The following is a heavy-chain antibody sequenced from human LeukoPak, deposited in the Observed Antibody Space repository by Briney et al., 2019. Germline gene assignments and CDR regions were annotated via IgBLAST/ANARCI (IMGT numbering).Heavy chain of an antibody. CDR3: TRGVLECHYYMDV. Sequence: PGGSLRLSCTAYGFTSGYYAMSWVRQAPGKGLEWVGFIRSKTYGGATQYAASVQGRLTISRDDSKSIAYLQMNSLKTEDTAVYYCTRGVLECHYYMDVWGKGTTVTVSS. CDR1: GFTSGYYA. J-gene: IGHJ6*03. D-gene: IGHD3-3*01. CDR2: IRSKTYGGAT. V-gene: IGHV3-49*04.